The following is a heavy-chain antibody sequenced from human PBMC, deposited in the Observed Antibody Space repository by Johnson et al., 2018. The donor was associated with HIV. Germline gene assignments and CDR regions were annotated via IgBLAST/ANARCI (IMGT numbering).Heavy chain of an antibody. V-gene: IGHV3-30*02. CDR1: GFTFSSYG. Sequence: QVQLVESGGGVVQPGGSLRLSCAASGFTFSSYGMHWVRQAPGKGLEWVAFIRYDEADKYYAASVKGRFTISRDNSKNTVYLQMNSLRAEDTALYYCARGSYDGDAFDIWGQGTMVTVSS. D-gene: IGHD1-26*01. J-gene: IGHJ3*02. CDR3: ARGSYDGDAFDI. CDR2: IRYDEADK.